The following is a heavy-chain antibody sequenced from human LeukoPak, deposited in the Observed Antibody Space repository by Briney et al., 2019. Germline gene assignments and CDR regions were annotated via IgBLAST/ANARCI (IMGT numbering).Heavy chain of an antibody. CDR1: GFTFSSYS. CDR2: ISSSSSYT. CDR3: ARDGGYCSGGSCYYVY. Sequence: PGGSLRLSCAASGFTFSSYSMNWIRQAPGKGLEWVSYISSSSSYTNYADSVKGRFTISRDNAKNSLYLQMNSLRAEDTAVYYCARDGGYCSGGSCYYVYWGQGTLVTVSS. V-gene: IGHV3-21*05. D-gene: IGHD2-15*01. J-gene: IGHJ4*02.